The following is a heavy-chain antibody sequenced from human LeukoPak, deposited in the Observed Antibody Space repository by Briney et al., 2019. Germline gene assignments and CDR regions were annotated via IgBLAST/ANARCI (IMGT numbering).Heavy chain of an antibody. D-gene: IGHD4-11*01. CDR3: ARDMTTVAYAFDI. Sequence: KTSETLSLTCTVSGGSISSGGYYWSWIRQHPVKGLEWIGYIYYSGSTYYNPSLKSRVTISVDTSKNQFSLKLSSVTAADTAVCYCARDMTTVAYAFDIWGQGTMVTVSS. V-gene: IGHV4-31*03. CDR2: IYYSGST. CDR1: GGSISSGGYY. J-gene: IGHJ3*02.